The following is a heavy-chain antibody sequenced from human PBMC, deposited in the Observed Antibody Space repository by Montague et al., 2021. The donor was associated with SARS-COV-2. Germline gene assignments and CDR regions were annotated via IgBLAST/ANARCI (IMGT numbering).Heavy chain of an antibody. CDR1: GFTFSSYA. CDR3: ARDLAVVAATPFDY. CDR2: ISYDGSNK. D-gene: IGHD2-15*01. Sequence: SLRLSCAASGFTFSSYAMHWVRQAPGKGLEWVAVISYDGSNKYYAGSVKGRFTISRDNSKNTLYLQMNSLRAEDTAVYYCARDLAVVAATPFDYWGQGTLVTVSS. V-gene: IGHV3-30*04. J-gene: IGHJ4*02.